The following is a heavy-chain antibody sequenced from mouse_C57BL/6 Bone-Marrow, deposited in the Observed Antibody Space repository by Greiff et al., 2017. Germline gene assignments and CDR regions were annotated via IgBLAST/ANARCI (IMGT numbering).Heavy chain of an antibody. D-gene: IGHD2-4*01. CDR1: GYTFTSYW. V-gene: IGHV1-59*01. CDR2: IDPSDSYT. J-gene: IGHJ3*01. CDR3: ARYDYDGFAY. Sequence: QVQLQQPRAELVRPGTSVKLSCKASGYTFTSYWMHWVKQRPGQGLEWIGVIDPSDSYTNYNQKFKGKATLTVDTSSSTAYMQLSSLTSEDSAVYYCARYDYDGFAYWGQGTLVTVSA.